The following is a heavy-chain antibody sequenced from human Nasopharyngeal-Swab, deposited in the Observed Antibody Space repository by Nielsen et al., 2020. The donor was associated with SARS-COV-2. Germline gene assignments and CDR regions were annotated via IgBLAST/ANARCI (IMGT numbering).Heavy chain of an antibody. D-gene: IGHD6-13*01. V-gene: IGHV4-39*07. J-gene: IGHJ5*02. CDR2: INHSGST. CDR1: GGSVSSGSYY. Sequence: SETLSLTCTVSGGSVSSGSYYWSWIRQPPGKGLEWIGEINHSGSTNYNPSLKSRVTISVDTSKNQFSLKLSSVTAADTAVYYCARGPSAVAFDPWGQGTLVTVSS. CDR3: ARGPSAVAFDP.